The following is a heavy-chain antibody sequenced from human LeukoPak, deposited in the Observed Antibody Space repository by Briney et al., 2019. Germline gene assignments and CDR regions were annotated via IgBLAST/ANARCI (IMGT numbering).Heavy chain of an antibody. V-gene: IGHV3-23*01. D-gene: IGHD7-27*01. CDR2: ITGSGGST. J-gene: IGHJ4*02. CDR1: GFTFSSYA. Sequence: GGALRLSCAASGFTFSSYAMSWVRQAPGKGLEWVSAITGSGGSTYYADSVKGRFTISRDNSKNTLDVQMNSLRAEDTAVYYCSTERNWVFDYWGQGTLVTLSS. CDR3: STERNWVFDY.